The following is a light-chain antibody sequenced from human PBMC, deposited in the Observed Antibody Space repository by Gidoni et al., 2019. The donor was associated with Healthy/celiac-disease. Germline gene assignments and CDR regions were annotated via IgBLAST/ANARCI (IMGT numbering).Light chain of an antibody. CDR3: QQLNSYPT. CDR1: QGISSY. CDR2: AAS. J-gene: IGKJ3*01. Sequence: DIQLTQSPSFLSASVGDRVTITCRASQGISSYLAWYQQKPGKAPKLLIYAASTLQSGVPSRFSGSGSGTEFTLTISSQQPEDFATYYWQQLNSYPTFGPGTKVDIK. V-gene: IGKV1-9*01.